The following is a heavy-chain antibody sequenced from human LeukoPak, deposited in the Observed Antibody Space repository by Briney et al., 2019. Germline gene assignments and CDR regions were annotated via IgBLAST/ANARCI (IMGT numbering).Heavy chain of an antibody. Sequence: ASVTVSCKASGYTFTSYVISWLRQAPGQELEWMGWINAYNGNTNYAQKTQGRVTMTTDTSTSTAYMELRSLRSDDTAVYYCARAVGDKWLISWFDPWGQGTLVTVSS. CDR2: INAYNGNT. V-gene: IGHV1-18*01. CDR1: GYTFTSYV. CDR3: ARAVGDKWLISWFDP. D-gene: IGHD3-22*01. J-gene: IGHJ5*02.